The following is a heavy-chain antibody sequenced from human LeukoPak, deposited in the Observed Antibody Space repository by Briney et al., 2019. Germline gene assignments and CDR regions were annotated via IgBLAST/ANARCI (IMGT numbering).Heavy chain of an antibody. D-gene: IGHD5-12*01. CDR3: ARGGGYSGYDLDAFDI. V-gene: IGHV3-21*01. CDR1: GFTFSRDS. Sequence: PGGSLRLSCAASGFTFSRDSMNWVRQAPGKGLEWVSSISSSSTYIYYAHSVKGRFTISRDNAKNSLHLQMNSLRAEDTAVYYCARGGGYSGYDLDAFDIWGQGTMVTVSS. CDR2: ISSSSTYI. J-gene: IGHJ3*02.